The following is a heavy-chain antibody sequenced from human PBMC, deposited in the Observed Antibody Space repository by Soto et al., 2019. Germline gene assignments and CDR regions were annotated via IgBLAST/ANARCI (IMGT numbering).Heavy chain of an antibody. Sequence: SETLSLTCTVSGGSISNYYWSWIRQPPGRGLERIGHIFYSGSTNYNPALKSRVTISVDTSKSQFSLKLSSVTAADTAVYYCAKDSGYNYGYFRWFDPWGQGALVTVSS. CDR3: AKDSGYNYGYFRWFDP. V-gene: IGHV4-59*01. D-gene: IGHD5-18*01. CDR2: IFYSGST. J-gene: IGHJ5*02. CDR1: GGSISNYY.